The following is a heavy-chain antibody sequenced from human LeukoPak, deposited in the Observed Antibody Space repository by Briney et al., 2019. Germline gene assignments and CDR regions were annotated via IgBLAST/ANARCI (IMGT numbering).Heavy chain of an antibody. D-gene: IGHD3-22*01. CDR2: IHTSGST. Sequence: SETLSLTCTVSGGSISSYYWSWIRQPAGKGLEWIGRIHTSGSTNYNPSLRSRVTMSVDTSKNQFSLKLSSVTAADTAMYYCARDRYYYDSSGYYYFDYWGQGTLVTVSS. CDR1: GGSISSYY. CDR3: ARDRYYYDSSGYYYFDY. V-gene: IGHV4-4*07. J-gene: IGHJ4*02.